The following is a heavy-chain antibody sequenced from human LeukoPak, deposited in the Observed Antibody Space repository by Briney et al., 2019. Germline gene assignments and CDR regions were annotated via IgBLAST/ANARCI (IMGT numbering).Heavy chain of an antibody. D-gene: IGHD2-8*01. CDR3: ARVGYCTNGVCARYYYYYGMDV. CDR1: GYTFTSYA. V-gene: IGHV7-4-1*02. Sequence: ASVKVSCKASGYTFTSYAMNWVRQAPGQGLEWMGWINTNTGNPTYAQGFTGRFVFSLDTSVSTAYLQISSLKAEDTAVYYCARVGYCTNGVCARYYYYYGMDVWGQGTTVTVSS. CDR2: INTNTGNP. J-gene: IGHJ6*02.